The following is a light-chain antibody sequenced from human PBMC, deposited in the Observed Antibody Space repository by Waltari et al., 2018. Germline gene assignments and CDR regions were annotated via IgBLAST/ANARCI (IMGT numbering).Light chain of an antibody. CDR1: SSNIGSYA. CDR2: YNN. V-gene: IGLV1-44*01. CDR3: SAWDDSLNAWV. J-gene: IGLJ3*02. Sequence: QPVLTQPPSVSGTPGQRVTIPCPGSSSNIGSYAVNWYQQFPGTAPKLLIYYNNQRPSGVPDRFSGSKSGTSASLAISGLQSADEADYHCSAWDDSLNAWVFGGGARLTVL.